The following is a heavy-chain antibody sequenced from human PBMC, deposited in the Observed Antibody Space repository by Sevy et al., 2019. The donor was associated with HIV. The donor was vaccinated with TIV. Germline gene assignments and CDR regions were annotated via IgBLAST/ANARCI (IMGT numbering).Heavy chain of an antibody. CDR1: GFTFSNFW. J-gene: IGHJ4*02. CDR3: ARAHPSTAPFDY. V-gene: IGHV3-7*03. CDR2: IKQVGSEN. Sequence: GGSLRLSCAASGFTFSNFWMSWVRQAPGKGLEFVANIKQVGSENFYADSVKGRFTISRDNAKNSLFLQMNNLRAEETAVYSCARAHPSTAPFDYWGQGTLVTVSS. D-gene: IGHD2-21*02.